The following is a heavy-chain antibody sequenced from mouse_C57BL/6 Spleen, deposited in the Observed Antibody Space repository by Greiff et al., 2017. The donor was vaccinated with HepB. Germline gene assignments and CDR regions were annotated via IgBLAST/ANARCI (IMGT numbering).Heavy chain of an antibody. CDR1: GYTFTSYW. V-gene: IGHV1-69*01. D-gene: IGHD1-1*01. CDR2: IDPSDSYT. CDR3: ARSNYYGSSLAWFAD. J-gene: IGHJ3*01. Sequence: QVQLQQPGAELVMPGASVKLSCKASGYTFTSYWMHWVKQRPGQGLEWIGEIDPSDSYTNYNQKFKGKSTLTVDKSSSTAYMQLSSLTSEDSAVYYCARSNYYGSSLAWFADWGQGTLVTVSA.